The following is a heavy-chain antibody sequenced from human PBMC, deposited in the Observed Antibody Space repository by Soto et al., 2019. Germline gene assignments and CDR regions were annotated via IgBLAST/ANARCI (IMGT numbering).Heavy chain of an antibody. J-gene: IGHJ4*02. CDR3: ARDVSGTYPSYVDF. Sequence: QVHLVESGGGVVQPGGSLRLSCAASGFPFNNYALHWVRQAPGKGLEWVALIFNDGSNKYYAHSVRGRFTISRDNSKNAVFLQMDSMRPEDTATYYCARDVSGTYPSYVDFWGQGTLVTVSA. D-gene: IGHD1-26*01. V-gene: IGHV3-30-3*01. CDR1: GFPFNNYA. CDR2: IFNDGSNK.